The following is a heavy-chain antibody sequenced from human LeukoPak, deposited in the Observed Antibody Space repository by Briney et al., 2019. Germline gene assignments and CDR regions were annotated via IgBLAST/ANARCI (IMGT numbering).Heavy chain of an antibody. CDR2: ISYDGSNK. Sequence: GGSLRLSCAASGFTFSSYAMHWVRQAPGKGLEWVAVISYDGSNKYYADSVKGRFTISRDNSKNTLYLQMNSLRAEDTAVYYCANDANYYDSSGYYHYYFDYWGQGTLVTVSS. J-gene: IGHJ4*02. CDR3: ANDANYYDSSGYYHYYFDY. V-gene: IGHV3-30-3*02. D-gene: IGHD3-22*01. CDR1: GFTFSSYA.